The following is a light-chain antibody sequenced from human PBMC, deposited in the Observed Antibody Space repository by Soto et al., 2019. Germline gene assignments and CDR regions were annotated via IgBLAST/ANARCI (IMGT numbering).Light chain of an antibody. CDR3: QKDNSAPL. CDR2: DAS. V-gene: IGKV1-27*01. Sequence: DIQMTQSPSSLSASVGDRVTITCRASQGISNYFAWYQQKPGKVPKLLIYDASTLQAGVPPRFSGSGSGKDFTLTISLLQPEDVATYYCQKDNSAPLFGQGTKLEIK. J-gene: IGKJ2*01. CDR1: QGISNY.